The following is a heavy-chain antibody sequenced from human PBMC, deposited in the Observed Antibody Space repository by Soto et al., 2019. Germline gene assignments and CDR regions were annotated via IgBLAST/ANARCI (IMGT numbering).Heavy chain of an antibody. CDR1: GYSFTSYW. Sequence: GESLKISCKGSGYSFTSYWIGWVRQMPGKGLEWMGIIYPGDSDTRYSPSFQGQVTISADKSISTAYLQWSSLKASDTAMYYCARSNNSSSSYYYHMDVWGKGTTVTVSS. V-gene: IGHV5-51*01. D-gene: IGHD6-13*01. J-gene: IGHJ6*03. CDR3: ARSNNSSSSYYYHMDV. CDR2: IYPGDSDT.